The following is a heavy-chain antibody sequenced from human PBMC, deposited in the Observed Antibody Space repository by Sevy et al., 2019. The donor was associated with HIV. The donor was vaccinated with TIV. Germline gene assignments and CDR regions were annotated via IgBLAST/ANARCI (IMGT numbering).Heavy chain of an antibody. D-gene: IGHD2-2*01. CDR1: GYTFSNYW. CDR2: IYPGDSVT. CDR3: ARYPIVVVPAAEYYFDY. Sequence: GESLKISCKGSGYTFSNYWIGWVRQMPGKGLEWMGVIYPGDSVTRYSRSFQGQVTMSADKFTSTAYLQWGSLKTSDTTIYYCARYPIVVVPAAEYYFDYWGQGTLVTVSS. V-gene: IGHV5-51*01. J-gene: IGHJ4*02.